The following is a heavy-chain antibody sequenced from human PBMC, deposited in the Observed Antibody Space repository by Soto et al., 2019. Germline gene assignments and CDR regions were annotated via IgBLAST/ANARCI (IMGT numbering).Heavy chain of an antibody. CDR3: ARGIKYRYGMDV. D-gene: IGHD3-16*02. Sequence: GGSLRLSCAAAGFTFTNYSMPSVRQALGKGLLRVSRINGDASNALYEESVKGRFTISRDNEKNTVYLKLNGLGAEDTVVYYCARGIKYRYGMDVWGQGTTVTVSS. CDR1: GFTFTNYS. J-gene: IGHJ6*02. V-gene: IGHV3-74*01. CDR2: INGDASNA.